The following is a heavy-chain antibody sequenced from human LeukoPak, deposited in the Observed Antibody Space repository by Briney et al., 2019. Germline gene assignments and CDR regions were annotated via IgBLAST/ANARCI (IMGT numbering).Heavy chain of an antibody. CDR1: GFNFSSHW. CDR3: VRGREVRGRSMDV. D-gene: IGHD3-10*01. CDR2: LRSSGNGT. Sequence: GGSLRLSCAASGFNFSSHWMHWVRQAPGKGLVWVSRLRSSGNGTTYADSVKGRFTISRDNAKNTLFLQMNSLRIEDAAVYYCVRGREVRGRSMDVWGKGATVIVSP. J-gene: IGHJ6*04. V-gene: IGHV3-74*03.